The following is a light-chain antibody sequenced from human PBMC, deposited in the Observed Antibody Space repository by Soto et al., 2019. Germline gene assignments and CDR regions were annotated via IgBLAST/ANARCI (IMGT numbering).Light chain of an antibody. Sequence: QSVLTQPASVSGSPGQSITISCTGTSSDIGGYNYVSWYQQHPGKAPKLMIYDVSNRPSGVSNRFSGSKSGNTASLTISGLQAEDEADYYCSSYTSSRSYVLGTGTKVTVL. V-gene: IGLV2-14*01. CDR1: SSDIGGYNY. J-gene: IGLJ1*01. CDR2: DVS. CDR3: SSYTSSRSYV.